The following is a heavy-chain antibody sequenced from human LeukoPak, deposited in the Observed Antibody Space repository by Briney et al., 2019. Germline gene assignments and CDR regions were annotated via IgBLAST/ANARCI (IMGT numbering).Heavy chain of an antibody. D-gene: IGHD2-2*01. J-gene: IGHJ5*02. CDR1: GGSISSYY. CDR2: INHSGST. CDR3: ASRDCSSTSCYLLSDNRANWFDP. Sequence: SETLSLTCTVSGGSISSYYWSWIRQPPGKGLEWIGEINHSGSTNYNPSLKSRVTISVDTSKNQFSLKLSSVTAADTAVYYCASRDCSSTSCYLLSDNRANWFDPWGQGTLVTVSS. V-gene: IGHV4-34*01.